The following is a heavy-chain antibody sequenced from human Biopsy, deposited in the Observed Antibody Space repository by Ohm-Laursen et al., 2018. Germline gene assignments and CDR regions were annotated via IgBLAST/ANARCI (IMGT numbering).Heavy chain of an antibody. CDR1: GFTFSTYT. CDR3: ARGVYDTTEFFFGLDV. Sequence: SLRLSCAASGFTFSTYTMTWVRQAPGKGLEWVSSISRTSDFIYYADSVMGRFTISRDNAKNSVDLQMNSLRAEDTAVYFCARGVYDTTEFFFGLDVWGQGTTVTVSS. CDR2: ISRTSDFI. V-gene: IGHV3-21*01. J-gene: IGHJ6*02. D-gene: IGHD5/OR15-5a*01.